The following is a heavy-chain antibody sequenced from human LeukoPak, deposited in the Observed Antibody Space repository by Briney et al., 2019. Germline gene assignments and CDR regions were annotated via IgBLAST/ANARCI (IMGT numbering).Heavy chain of an antibody. CDR2: IIPIFGTA. CDR1: GGTFSSYA. J-gene: IGHJ4*02. D-gene: IGHD5-18*01. CDR3: ARDRVGGYSYGFSGDFDY. V-gene: IGHV1-69*13. Sequence: SVKVSCKASGGTFSSYAISWVRQAPGQGLEWMGGIIPIFGTANYAQKFQGRVTTTADESTSTAYMELSSLRSEDTAVYYCARDRVGGYSYGFSGDFDYWGQGTLVTVSS.